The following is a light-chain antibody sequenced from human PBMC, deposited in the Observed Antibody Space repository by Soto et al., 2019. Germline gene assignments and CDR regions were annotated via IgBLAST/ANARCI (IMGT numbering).Light chain of an antibody. CDR2: EVS. V-gene: IGLV2-8*01. J-gene: IGLJ2*01. CDR3: SSYAGSNNLV. Sequence: QSALTQPPSASGSPGQSVTISCTGTSSDVGGYKYVSWYQQHPGKAPKVMIYEVSKRPSGVPERFSGSKSGNTASLTVSGLQAEDEADYYCSSYAGSNNLVFGGGTKVTVL. CDR1: SSDVGGYKY.